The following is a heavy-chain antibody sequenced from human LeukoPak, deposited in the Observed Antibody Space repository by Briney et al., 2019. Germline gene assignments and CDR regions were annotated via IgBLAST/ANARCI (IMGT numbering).Heavy chain of an antibody. J-gene: IGHJ5*02. D-gene: IGHD1-26*01. V-gene: IGHV1-69*04. CDR3: ARDPIVGATTVHWFDP. CDR2: IIPILGIA. Sequence: SVTVSCKASGGTFSSYAISWVRQAAGQGLEWMGRIIPILGIANYAQKFQGRVTITADKSTSTAYMELSSLRSEDTAVYYCARDPIVGATTVHWFDPWGQGTLVTVSS. CDR1: GGTFSSYA.